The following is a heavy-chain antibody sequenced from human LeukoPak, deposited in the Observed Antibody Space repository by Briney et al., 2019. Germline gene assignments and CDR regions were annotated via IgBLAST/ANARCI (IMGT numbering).Heavy chain of an antibody. CDR1: GVSISSYY. D-gene: IGHD2-15*01. V-gene: IGHV4-59*01. CDR2: IYYSGIT. Sequence: DPSETLSLTCTVSGVSISSYYWNWIRQSPGKGLEWIGYIYYSGITNYNPSLKSRVTISVDTSKNQFSLKLSSVTAADTAVYYCARVGVVSASGYYYYMDVWGKGATVTISS. CDR3: ARVGVVSASGYYYYMDV. J-gene: IGHJ6*03.